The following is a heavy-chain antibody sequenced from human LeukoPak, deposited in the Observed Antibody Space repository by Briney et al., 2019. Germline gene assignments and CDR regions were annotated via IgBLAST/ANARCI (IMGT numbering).Heavy chain of an antibody. Sequence: VASVKVSCKASGYTFTTYDINWMRQATGQGIEWMGWMNPNSGNTGYAQKFQGRVTMTRNTSISTAYMELSSLRSEDTAVYYCARGVLRYFDWLSNRRTDAYYFDYWGQGTLVTVSS. CDR2: MNPNSGNT. D-gene: IGHD3-9*01. CDR3: ARGVLRYFDWLSNRRTDAYYFDY. V-gene: IGHV1-8*01. CDR1: GYTFTTYD. J-gene: IGHJ4*02.